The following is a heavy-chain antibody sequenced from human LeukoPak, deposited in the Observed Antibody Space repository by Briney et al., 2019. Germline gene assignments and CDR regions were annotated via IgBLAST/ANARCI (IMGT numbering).Heavy chain of an antibody. Sequence: PSETLSLTCTVSGGSISSYYWSWIRQPPGKGLEWIGYIYYSGSTNYNPSLKSRVTISEDTSKNQFSLKLSSVTAADTAVYYCARSDYSNFWGHFDYWGQGTLVTFSS. CDR1: GGSISSYY. D-gene: IGHD4-11*01. J-gene: IGHJ4*02. V-gene: IGHV4-59*01. CDR2: IYYSGST. CDR3: ARSDYSNFWGHFDY.